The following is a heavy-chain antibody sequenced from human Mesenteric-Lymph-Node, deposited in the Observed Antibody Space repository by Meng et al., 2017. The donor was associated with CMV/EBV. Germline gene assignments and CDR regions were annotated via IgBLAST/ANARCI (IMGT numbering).Heavy chain of an antibody. V-gene: IGHV1-18*01. CDR3: ARGNHYDSSGYRVDPYYFDY. CDR1: GYTFDSHG. Sequence: ASVKVSCKASGYTFDSHGISWVRQAPGQGLEWMGWTSTYNGNTDYAQSLQGRVTMTADTSTSTAYMELRSLGSDDTAVYYCARGNHYDSSGYRVDPYYFDYWGQGTLVTVSS. CDR2: TSTYNGNT. J-gene: IGHJ4*02. D-gene: IGHD3-22*01.